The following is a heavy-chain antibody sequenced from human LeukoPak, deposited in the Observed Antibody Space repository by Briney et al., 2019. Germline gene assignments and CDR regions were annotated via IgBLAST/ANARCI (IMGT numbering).Heavy chain of an antibody. CDR3: ARVLAGSSGVFDI. CDR2: IKNKVNSYTT. J-gene: IGHJ3*02. Sequence: QPGGSLRLSCVASGFTFSDYYMAWVRQAPGKGLEWVGRIKNKVNSYTTEYAASVKGRFTFSRDDSKSSLHLQMNSLKTEDTAVYYCARVLAGSSGVFDIWGQGTMVTVSS. V-gene: IGHV3-72*01. D-gene: IGHD3-22*01. CDR1: GFTFSDYY.